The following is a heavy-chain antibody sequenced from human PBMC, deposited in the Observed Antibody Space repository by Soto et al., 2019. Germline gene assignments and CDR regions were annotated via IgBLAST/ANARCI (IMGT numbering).Heavy chain of an antibody. CDR2: INGDGSST. V-gene: IGHV3-74*01. D-gene: IGHD1-7*01. J-gene: IGHJ4*01. Sequence: HPGGCMRLSCAASGFTFNSQWMHWVRQAPGRGLVWVSRINGDGSSTSYADSVEGLFTISRDNAKNMLYLQVNSLRADDTAVYYCAGSPGLSRISGTTLGARGQGTLVPVSS. CDR3: AGSPGLSRISGTTLGA. CDR1: GFTFNSQW.